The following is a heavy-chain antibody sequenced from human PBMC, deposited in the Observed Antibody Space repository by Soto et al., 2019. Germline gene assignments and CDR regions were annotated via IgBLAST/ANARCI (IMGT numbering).Heavy chain of an antibody. CDR3: AKRLINGRWYAAD. J-gene: IGHJ4*02. D-gene: IGHD6-13*01. CDR1: GFTFSSCV. V-gene: IGHV3-23*01. Sequence: EVHLLESGGGLVQPGESLRLSCGASGFTFSSCVMSWVRQAPGKGLEWVSCITDSGSGTYYADSVKGRFTISRDNSKNTMYLQMNNLRAEDTGVYYCAKRLINGRWYAADWGQGTLVTVSS. CDR2: ITDSGSGT.